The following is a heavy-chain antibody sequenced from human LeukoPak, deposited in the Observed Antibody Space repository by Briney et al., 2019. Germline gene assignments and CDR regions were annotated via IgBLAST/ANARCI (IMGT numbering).Heavy chain of an antibody. CDR2: IYTSGST. CDR1: GCSISSYI. J-gene: IGHJ4*02. Sequence: SETLSLTCSVSGCSISSYIWSWIRQPPGKGLEWIGYIYTSGSTDYNPSLKSRVTISVDRSKNQFSLKLNSVTAADTASYYCARQPGTGGINLWGQGTLVTVSS. CDR3: ARQPGTGGINL. D-gene: IGHD3-16*01. V-gene: IGHV4-4*09.